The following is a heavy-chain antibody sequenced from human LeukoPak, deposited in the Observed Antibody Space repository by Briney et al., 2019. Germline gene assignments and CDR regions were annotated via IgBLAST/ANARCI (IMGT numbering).Heavy chain of an antibody. V-gene: IGHV4-38-2*02. Sequence: KPSETLSLTCTVSGYSISSGYYWGWIRQPPGKGLEWIGSIYHSGSTYYNPSLKSRVTISVDTSKNQFSLKLSSVTVADTAVYYCARYGVAMDDAFDIWGQGTMVTVSS. CDR3: ARYGVAMDDAFDI. D-gene: IGHD3-3*01. J-gene: IGHJ3*02. CDR1: GYSISSGYY. CDR2: IYHSGST.